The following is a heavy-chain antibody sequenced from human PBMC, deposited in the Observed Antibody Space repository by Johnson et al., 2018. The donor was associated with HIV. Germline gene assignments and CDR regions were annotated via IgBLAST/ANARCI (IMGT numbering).Heavy chain of an antibody. CDR3: ARVHADAVTTGSEGAYDS. CDR1: GFTFSSYG. D-gene: IGHD4-17*01. Sequence: VQLVESGGGVVQPGRSLRLSCAASGFTFSSYGMHWVRQAPGKGLEWVSFIRSKAYGETTEYAASVKGRFTISRDDSKSIAFLQMDSLRAEDTAVYYCARVHADAVTTGSEGAYDSWGQGTMVTVSS. V-gene: IGHV3-71*02. J-gene: IGHJ3*02. CDR2: IRSKAYGETT.